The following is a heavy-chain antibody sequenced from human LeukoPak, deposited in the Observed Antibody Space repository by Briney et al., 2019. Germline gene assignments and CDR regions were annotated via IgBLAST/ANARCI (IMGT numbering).Heavy chain of an antibody. Sequence: PGGSLRLSCAASGFTFSTYAMSWVRQAPGKGLEWVSAISFSGGSTHYAESVKGRFTISRDNSKNTLYLQMNSLRAEDTAVYYCAKGQQWLAYFDYWGQGTLVTVSS. CDR3: AKGQQWLAYFDY. D-gene: IGHD6-19*01. CDR2: ISFSGGST. J-gene: IGHJ4*02. V-gene: IGHV3-23*01. CDR1: GFTFSTYA.